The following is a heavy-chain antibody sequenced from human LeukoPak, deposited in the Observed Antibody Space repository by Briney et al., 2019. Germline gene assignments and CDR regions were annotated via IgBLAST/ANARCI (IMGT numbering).Heavy chain of an antibody. D-gene: IGHD2-2*01. CDR3: ARRLVVPAAPYYYYYGMDV. CDR2: IYYSGST. V-gene: IGHV4-30-4*01. J-gene: IGHJ6*02. Sequence: SQTLSLTCTVSGGSISSGDYYWSWIRQPPGKGLEWIGYIYYSGSTYYNPSLKSRVTISVDTSKNQFSLKLSSVTAADTAVYYCARRLVVPAAPYYYYYGMDVWGQGTTVTVSS. CDR1: GGSISSGDYY.